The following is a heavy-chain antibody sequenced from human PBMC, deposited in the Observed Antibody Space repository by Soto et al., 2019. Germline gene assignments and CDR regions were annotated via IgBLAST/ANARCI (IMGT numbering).Heavy chain of an antibody. CDR3: ARDGYSYGPLAY. Sequence: SETLALTCTVSGGSISSYYWSWIRQPPGKGLEWIGYIYYSGSTNYNPSLKSRVTISVDTSKNQFSLKLSSVTAADTAVYYCARDGYSYGPLAYWGQGTLVTVSS. D-gene: IGHD5-18*01. CDR1: GGSISSYY. J-gene: IGHJ4*02. CDR2: IYYSGST. V-gene: IGHV4-59*01.